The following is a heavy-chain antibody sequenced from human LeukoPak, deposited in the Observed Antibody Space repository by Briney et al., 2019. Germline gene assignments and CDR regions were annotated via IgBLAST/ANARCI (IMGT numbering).Heavy chain of an antibody. CDR3: ARDSPSVYYRLGAFDI. CDR1: GFTFSSYA. D-gene: IGHD3-10*01. Sequence: GGSLRLSCAASGFTFSSYAMSWVRQAPGKGLEWVSDISGSGGSTYYADSVKGRFTISRDNSKNTLYLQMNSLRAEDTAMYYCARDSPSVYYRLGAFDIWGQGTMVTVSS. J-gene: IGHJ3*02. V-gene: IGHV3-23*01. CDR2: ISGSGGST.